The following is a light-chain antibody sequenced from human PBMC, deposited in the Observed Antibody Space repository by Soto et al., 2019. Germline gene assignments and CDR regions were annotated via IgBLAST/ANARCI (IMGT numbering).Light chain of an antibody. CDR1: QNISNN. CDR3: RQYNNWLWT. CDR2: GAS. Sequence: EIVMTQSLATLSVSPGERATLSCRASQNISNNLAWYQQKPGQAPRVLIDGASTRATGIPARFSGSGSGTEFTLTISSLQSEDFALYYCRQYNNWLWTFGQGTKVEIK. V-gene: IGKV3-15*01. J-gene: IGKJ1*01.